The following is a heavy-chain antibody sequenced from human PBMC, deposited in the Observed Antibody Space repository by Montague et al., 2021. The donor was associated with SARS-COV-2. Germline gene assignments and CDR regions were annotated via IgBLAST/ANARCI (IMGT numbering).Heavy chain of an antibody. CDR1: GFTFSSYG. D-gene: IGHD3-9*01. CDR3: ANRGVRYFDAQGVWYYFDY. J-gene: IGHJ4*02. V-gene: IGHV3-23*01. CDR2: ISYSGGST. Sequence: SLRLSCAASGFTFSSYGMPWVRQAPGKGLEWVSTISYSGGSTYYADSVKGRFTISRDNSKNTLYLQMNSLRAEDTAVYYCANRGVRYFDAQGVWYYFDYWGQGTLVTVSS.